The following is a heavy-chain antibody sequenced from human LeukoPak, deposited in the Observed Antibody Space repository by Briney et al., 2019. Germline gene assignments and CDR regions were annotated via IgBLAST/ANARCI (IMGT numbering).Heavy chain of an antibody. CDR3: TTVSEHQLLKGASDY. Sequence: PGGSLRLSCAASGFTFSNAWMSWVRQAPGKGLEWVGRVKSKTDGGTTDYAAPVKGRFTISRDDSKNTLYLQMNSLKTEDTAVYYCTTVSEHQLLKGASDYWGQGTLVTVSS. V-gene: IGHV3-15*01. CDR2: VKSKTDGGTT. D-gene: IGHD2-2*01. J-gene: IGHJ4*02. CDR1: GFTFSNAW.